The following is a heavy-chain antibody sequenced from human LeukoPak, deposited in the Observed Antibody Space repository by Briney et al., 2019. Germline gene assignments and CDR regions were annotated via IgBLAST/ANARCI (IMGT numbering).Heavy chain of an antibody. CDR2: INANSGGT. J-gene: IGHJ4*02. D-gene: IGHD3-10*01. Sequence: ASVKVSCKASGYTFTGYYFHWVRQAPGQGLEWMGRINANSGGTNYAQKFQGRVTMTRDTSTSTAYMELSRLKSDDTAVYYCAKGETSYGSGSPHLDYWGQGTLVTVSS. CDR3: AKGETSYGSGSPHLDY. CDR1: GYTFTGYY. V-gene: IGHV1-2*02.